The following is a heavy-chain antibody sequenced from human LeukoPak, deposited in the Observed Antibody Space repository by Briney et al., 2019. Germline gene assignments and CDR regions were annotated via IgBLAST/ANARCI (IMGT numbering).Heavy chain of an antibody. Sequence: PSETLSLTCTVSGGSISSTSYYWGWIRQPPGKGLEWIGSIYYTGSNYYNPSLKSRVTISVDTSKNQFSLKLSSVTAADTAVYYCARQVLRPVVPLYGMDVWGQGTTVTVSS. CDR2: IYYTGSN. D-gene: IGHD5/OR15-5a*01. V-gene: IGHV4-39*01. J-gene: IGHJ6*02. CDR1: GGSISSTSYY. CDR3: ARQVLRPVVPLYGMDV.